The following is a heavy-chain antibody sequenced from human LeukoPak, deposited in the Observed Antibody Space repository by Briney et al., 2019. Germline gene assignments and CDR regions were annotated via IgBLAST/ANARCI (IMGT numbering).Heavy chain of an antibody. Sequence: GGFLRLSCAASGFSVSNTFMNWVRQTPGTGLEWVSILHPDGVTHYTVSVKGRFTISRDNSYNTLYLQMNSLRAEDTAVYFCARGRGYIIDFWGQGTQVTVSS. D-gene: IGHD5-18*01. CDR1: GFSVSNTF. V-gene: IGHV3-53*01. CDR3: ARGRGYIIDF. J-gene: IGHJ4*02. CDR2: LHPDGVT.